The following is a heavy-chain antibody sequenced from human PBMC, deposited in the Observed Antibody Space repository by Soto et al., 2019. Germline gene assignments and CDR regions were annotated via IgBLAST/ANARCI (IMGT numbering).Heavy chain of an antibody. CDR2: ISSSSSYI. Sequence: EVHLVESGGGLVKPGGSLRLSCAASGFTFTSYSMNWVRQAPGKGLEWVSSISSSSSYIYSADSVKGRFTISRDNAKNSLYLQMNSLRAEDTAVYYCARDSASYGSAFDIWGQGTMVTVSS. D-gene: IGHD5-18*01. CDR1: GFTFTSYS. V-gene: IGHV3-21*01. CDR3: ARDSASYGSAFDI. J-gene: IGHJ3*02.